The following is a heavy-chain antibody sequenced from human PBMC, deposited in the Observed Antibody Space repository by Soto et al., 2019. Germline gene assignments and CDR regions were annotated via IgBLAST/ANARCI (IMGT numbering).Heavy chain of an antibody. Sequence: QVQLQESGPGLVKPSETLSLTCTVSGGSISSYYWSWIRQPAGKGLEWIGRIYTSGSTNYNPSLKSRVTMSVDTSRNQFSLKLSSVTAADTAVYYCARDPCSSTSCYFIYYYGMDVWGQGTTVTVSS. V-gene: IGHV4-4*07. CDR1: GGSISSYY. J-gene: IGHJ6*02. CDR3: ARDPCSSTSCYFIYYYGMDV. D-gene: IGHD2-2*01. CDR2: IYTSGST.